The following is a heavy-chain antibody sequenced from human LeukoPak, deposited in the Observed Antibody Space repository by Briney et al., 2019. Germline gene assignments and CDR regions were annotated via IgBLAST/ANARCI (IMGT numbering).Heavy chain of an antibody. Sequence: SETLSLTCTVSGGSISSHYWSWIQQPPGKGLEWIGYIYYSGSTNYNPSLKSRVTISVDTSKNQFSLKLSSVTAADTAVYYCARVDHYDFWSGYYTGGFAYNWFDPWGQGTLVTVSS. CDR3: ARVDHYDFWSGYYTGGFAYNWFDP. V-gene: IGHV4-59*11. D-gene: IGHD3-3*01. CDR1: GGSISSHY. J-gene: IGHJ5*02. CDR2: IYYSGST.